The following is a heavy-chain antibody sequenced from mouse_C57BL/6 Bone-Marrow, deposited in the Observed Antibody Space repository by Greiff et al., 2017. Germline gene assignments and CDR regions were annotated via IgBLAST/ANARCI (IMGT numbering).Heavy chain of an antibody. D-gene: IGHD4-1*01. V-gene: IGHV1-64*01. Sequence: QVHVKQPGAELVKPGASVKLSCKASGYTFTSYWMHWVKQRPGQGLEWIGMIHPNSGSTNYNEKFKSKATLTVDKSSSTAYMQLSSLTSEDSAVYYWARRQTGTPLYYFDYWGKGTTLTVSS. CDR3: ARRQTGTPLYYFDY. CDR1: GYTFTSYW. CDR2: IHPNSGST. J-gene: IGHJ2*01.